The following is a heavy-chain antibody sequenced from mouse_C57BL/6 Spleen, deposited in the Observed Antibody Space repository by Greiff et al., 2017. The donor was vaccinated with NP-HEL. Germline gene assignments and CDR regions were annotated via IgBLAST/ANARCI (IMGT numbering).Heavy chain of an antibody. CDR1: GYTFTSYD. V-gene: IGHV1-85*01. CDR2: IYPRDGST. Sequence: QVQLKQSGPELVKPGASVKLSCKASGYTFTSYDINWVKQRPGQGLEWIGWIYPRDGSTKYNEKFKGKATLTVDTSSSTAYMELHSLTSEDSAVYFCARRGDYGYDVFAYWGQGTLVTVSA. J-gene: IGHJ3*01. D-gene: IGHD2-2*01. CDR3: ARRGDYGYDVFAY.